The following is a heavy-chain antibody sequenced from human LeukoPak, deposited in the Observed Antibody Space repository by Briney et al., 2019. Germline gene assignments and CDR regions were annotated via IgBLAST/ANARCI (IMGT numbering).Heavy chain of an antibody. CDR3: ARGPAIEYYYDSSGYYYEE. Sequence: ASVKVSCKASGYTFTGYYMHWVRQAPGQGLEWMGWINPNSGGTNYAQKFQGRVTMTRDTSISTAYMELSRLRSDDTAVYYCARGPAIEYYYDSSGYYYEEWGQGTLVTVSS. V-gene: IGHV1-2*02. CDR2: INPNSGGT. J-gene: IGHJ4*02. D-gene: IGHD3-22*01. CDR1: GYTFTGYY.